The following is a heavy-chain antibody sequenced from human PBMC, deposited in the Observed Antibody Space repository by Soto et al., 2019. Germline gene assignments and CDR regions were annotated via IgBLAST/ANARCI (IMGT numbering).Heavy chain of an antibody. CDR3: AKDDGTYSSSPGTVDY. CDR1: GFTFSSYA. J-gene: IGHJ4*02. D-gene: IGHD6-13*01. V-gene: IGHV3-23*01. CDR2: ISGSGGST. Sequence: EVQLLESGGGLVQPGGSLRLSCAASGFTFSSYAMSWVRQAPGKGLEWVSAISGSGGSTYYADSVKGRFTISRDNSKNTLYVQMNSLSAEDTAVYYCAKDDGTYSSSPGTVDYWGQGTLVTVSS.